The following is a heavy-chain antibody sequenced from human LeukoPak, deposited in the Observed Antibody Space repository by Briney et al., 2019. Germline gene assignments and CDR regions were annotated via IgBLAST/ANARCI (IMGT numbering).Heavy chain of an antibody. Sequence: PVKVSCKASGGTFSSYAISWVRQAPGQGLEWMGGIIPIFGTANYAQKFQGRVTITADESTSTAYMELSSLRSEDTAVYYCARDGLSATVSSYNWFDPWGQGTLVTVSS. J-gene: IGHJ5*02. CDR2: IIPIFGTA. CDR1: GGTFSSYA. CDR3: ARDGLSATVSSYNWFDP. D-gene: IGHD4-11*01. V-gene: IGHV1-69*01.